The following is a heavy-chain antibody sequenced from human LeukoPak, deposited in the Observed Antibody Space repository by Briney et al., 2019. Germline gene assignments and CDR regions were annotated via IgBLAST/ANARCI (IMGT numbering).Heavy chain of an antibody. V-gene: IGHV4-30-4*01. D-gene: IGHD1-26*01. CDR1: GGSISSGDYY. CDR2: IYYSGST. Sequence: SETLSLTCTVSGGSISSGDYYWSWIRQPPGKGLEWIGYIYYSGSTYYNPSLKSRVTISVDTSKNQFSLKLSSVTAADTAVYYCARGIAGALGYYFDYWGQGTLVTVSS. J-gene: IGHJ4*02. CDR3: ARGIAGALGYYFDY.